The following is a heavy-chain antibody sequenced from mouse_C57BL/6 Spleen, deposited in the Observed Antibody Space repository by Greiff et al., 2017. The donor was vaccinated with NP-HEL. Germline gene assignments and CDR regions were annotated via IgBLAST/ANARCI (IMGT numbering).Heavy chain of an antibody. D-gene: IGHD2-4*01. CDR1: GFTFSSYA. J-gene: IGHJ4*01. CDR2: ISDGGSYT. CDR3: ARREVIYYDYDGSMDY. V-gene: IGHV5-4*03. Sequence: EVQGVESGGGLVKPGGSLKLSCAASGFTFSSYAMSWVRQTPEKRLEWVATISDGGSYTYYPDNVKGRFTISRDNAKNNLYLQMSHLKSEDTAMYYCARREVIYYDYDGSMDYWGQGTSVTVSS.